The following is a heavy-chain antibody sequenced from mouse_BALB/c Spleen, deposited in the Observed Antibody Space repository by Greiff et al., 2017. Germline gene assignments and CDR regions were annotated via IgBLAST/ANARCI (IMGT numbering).Heavy chain of an antibody. J-gene: IGHJ4*01. CDR1: GYTFTSYW. Sequence: VKLQESGAELAKPGASVKMSCKASGYTFTSYWMHWVKQRPGQGLEWIGYINPSTGYTEYNQKFKDKATLTADKSSSTAYMQLSSLTSEDSAVYDCASYYGSSYAMDYWGQGTSVTVSA. CDR3: ASYYGSSYAMDY. CDR2: INPSTGYT. D-gene: IGHD1-1*01. V-gene: IGHV1-7*01.